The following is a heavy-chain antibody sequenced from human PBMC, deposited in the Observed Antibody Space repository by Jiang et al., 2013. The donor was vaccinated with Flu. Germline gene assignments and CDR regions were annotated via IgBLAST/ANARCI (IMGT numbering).Heavy chain of an antibody. Sequence: GPGLVKPSETLSLTCTVSGGSISSSSYYWGWIRQPPGKGLEWIGSIYYSGSTYYNPSLKSRVTISVDTSKNQFSLKLSSVTAADTAVYYCARTPSSPNCSGGSCYIDYWGQGTLVTVSS. J-gene: IGHJ4*02. D-gene: IGHD2-15*01. CDR1: GGSISSSSYY. V-gene: IGHV4-39*01. CDR3: ARTPSSPNCSGGSCYIDY. CDR2: IYYSGST.